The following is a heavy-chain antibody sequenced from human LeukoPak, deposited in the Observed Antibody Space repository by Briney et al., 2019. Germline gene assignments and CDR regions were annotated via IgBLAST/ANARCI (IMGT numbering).Heavy chain of an antibody. CDR3: ARGRGSYSTFPYNWFDP. D-gene: IGHD1-26*01. Sequence: SVQVSCKASGGTFSSYAISWVRQAPGQGLEWMGGIIPIFGTANYAQKFQGRVTITADESTSTAYMELSSLRSEDTAVYYCARGRGSYSTFPYNWFDPWGQGTLVTVSS. V-gene: IGHV1-69*13. CDR1: GGTFSSYA. J-gene: IGHJ5*02. CDR2: IIPIFGTA.